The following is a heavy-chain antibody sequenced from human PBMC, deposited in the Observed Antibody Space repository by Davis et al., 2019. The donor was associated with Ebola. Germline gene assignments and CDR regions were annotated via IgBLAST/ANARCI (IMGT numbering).Heavy chain of an antibody. CDR3: ARASAVATRFDY. CDR1: GGSISSYY. J-gene: IGHJ4*02. V-gene: IGHV4-59*12. CDR2: IYFSGNT. Sequence: SETLSLTCTVSGGSISSYYWSWIRQPPGKGLEWIGYIYFSGNTYYNPSLKSRVTISVDTSKNQFSLKLSSVTAADTAVYYCARASAVATRFDYWGQGTLVTVSS. D-gene: IGHD5-12*01.